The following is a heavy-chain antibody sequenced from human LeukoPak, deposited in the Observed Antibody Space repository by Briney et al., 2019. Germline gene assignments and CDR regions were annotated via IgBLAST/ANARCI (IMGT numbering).Heavy chain of an antibody. V-gene: IGHV3-64*01. D-gene: IGHD6-13*01. CDR1: GFTFSSYA. CDR2: ISSNGGST. Sequence: PGGSLRLSCAASGFTFSSYAMHGVRQAPGKGLEYVSAISSNGGSTYYANSVKGRFTISRDNSKNTLYLQMGSLRAEDMAVYYCARGAGYSSSWYHYYYYYGMDVWGQGTTVTVSS. CDR3: ARGAGYSSSWYHYYYYYGMDV. J-gene: IGHJ6*02.